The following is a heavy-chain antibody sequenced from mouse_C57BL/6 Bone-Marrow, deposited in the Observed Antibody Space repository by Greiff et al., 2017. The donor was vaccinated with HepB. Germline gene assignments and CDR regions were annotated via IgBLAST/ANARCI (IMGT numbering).Heavy chain of an antibody. J-gene: IGHJ4*01. D-gene: IGHD2-10*02. CDR2: ISSGGTTI. Sequence: EVQLVESGGGLVQPGGSRKLSCAVSGFTLSSFGIHWVRQAPEKGLEWVAYISSGGTTISYADTVKGRFTISRYNPRNTLFLQMTSLRSEDTAMYYCAKYGNYVGYAMDYWGQGTSVTVSS. CDR1: GFTLSSFG. CDR3: AKYGNYVGYAMDY. V-gene: IGHV5-17*02.